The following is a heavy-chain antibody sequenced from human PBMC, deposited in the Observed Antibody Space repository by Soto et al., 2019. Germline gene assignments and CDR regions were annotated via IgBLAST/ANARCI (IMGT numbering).Heavy chain of an antibody. CDR3: ARTHSTYYYDPYGMDV. Sequence: SETLSLTCTVSGGSISSYYWSWIRQPPGKGLEWIGYIYYSGSTNYNPSLKSRVTISVDTSKNQFSLKLSSVTAADTAVYYCARTHSTYYYDPYGMDVWGQGTTVTVSS. CDR2: IYYSGST. V-gene: IGHV4-59*01. CDR1: GGSISSYY. J-gene: IGHJ6*02.